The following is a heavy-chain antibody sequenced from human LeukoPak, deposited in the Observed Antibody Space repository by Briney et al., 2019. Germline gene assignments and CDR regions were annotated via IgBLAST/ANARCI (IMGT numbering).Heavy chain of an antibody. J-gene: IGHJ6*02. Sequence: SETLSLTCSVSGDSITNYNYHWGWIRQPPGKGLEWIGRLYNTGSTDNPDSNPSLQSRVTISADTSMNQIFLRLTSVTAADTAVYYCARDFGAGSYRYGMDVWGQGTTVTVSS. CDR1: GDSITNYNYH. CDR2: LYNTGSTDNP. V-gene: IGHV4-39*07. D-gene: IGHD3-10*01. CDR3: ARDFGAGSYRYGMDV.